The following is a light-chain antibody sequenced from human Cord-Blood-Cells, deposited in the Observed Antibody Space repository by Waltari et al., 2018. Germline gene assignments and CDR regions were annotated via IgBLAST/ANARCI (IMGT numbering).Light chain of an antibody. CDR3: SSYTSSSTVV. V-gene: IGLV2-14*01. J-gene: IGLJ2*01. CDR2: DIS. Sequence: QSALTQPASVSGSPGQSLTISCTGTSSDVGGYNYVSCYQQHPGKAPILMIYDISNRPSGVSNRFSGSKYGNTASLSSSGLQAADEADYYCSSYTSSSTVVFGGGTKLTVL. CDR1: SSDVGGYNY.